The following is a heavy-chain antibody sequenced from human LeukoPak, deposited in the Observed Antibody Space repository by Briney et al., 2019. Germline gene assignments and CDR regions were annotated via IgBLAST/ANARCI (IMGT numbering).Heavy chain of an antibody. V-gene: IGHV3-23*01. D-gene: IGHD2-21*02. CDR1: GFTFSSYA. CDR2: ISGSGVST. J-gene: IGHJ3*02. CDR3: ATHVVVTASPEADAFDI. Sequence: GGSLRLSCAASGFTFSSYAMTWVRQAPGKGLEGVSAISGSGVSTSYADSVKGRFTISRDNPKNTLYLQMNSLRAEDTAVYYCATHVVVTASPEADAFDIWGQGTMVTVSS.